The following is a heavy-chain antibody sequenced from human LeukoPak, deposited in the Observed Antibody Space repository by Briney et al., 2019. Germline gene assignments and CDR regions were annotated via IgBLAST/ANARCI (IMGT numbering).Heavy chain of an antibody. J-gene: IGHJ4*02. D-gene: IGHD3-16*02. V-gene: IGHV1-18*04. CDR2: ISAYNGNT. CDR3: ARVITFGGVIVVYFDY. CDR1: GYTFTSCG. Sequence: GASVKVSCKASGYTFTSCGITWVRQAPGQGPEWGGWISAYNGNTNYAQKVQGRVTMTTDTSTSTAYMELRSLRSDDTAVYYCARVITFGGVIVVYFDYWGQGTLVTVSS.